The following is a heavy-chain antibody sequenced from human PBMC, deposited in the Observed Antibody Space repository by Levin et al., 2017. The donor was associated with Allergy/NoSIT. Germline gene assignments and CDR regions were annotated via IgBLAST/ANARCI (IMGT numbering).Heavy chain of an antibody. CDR1: GFTFKSYW. V-gene: IGHV3-74*01. CDR2: INSDGGST. J-gene: IGHJ4*02. Sequence: PGGSLRLSCAASGFTFKSYWMHWVRQAPGKGLVWVSRINSDGGSTSNADSVKGRFTISRDNAKNTLYLQMNSLRVEDTAVYYCARVGTAGDYAPQNFDYWGQGTLVTVSS. CDR3: ARVGTAGDYAPQNFDY. D-gene: IGHD4-17*01.